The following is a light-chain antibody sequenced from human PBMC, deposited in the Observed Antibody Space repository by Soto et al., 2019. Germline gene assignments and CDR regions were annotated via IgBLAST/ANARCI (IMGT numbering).Light chain of an antibody. CDR2: GAF. CDR1: HTFSSL. J-gene: IGKJ2*01. Sequence: DIQMTQSPSSLSASVGDRVTITCRASHTFSSLLNWYQQKRGKPPTLLIYGAFNLRSGVPSRFAGSGGGAEFRLTISSLQPGDFATYYCQQTYSPPFTLGQGTSLELK. V-gene: IGKV1-39*01. CDR3: QQTYSPPFT.